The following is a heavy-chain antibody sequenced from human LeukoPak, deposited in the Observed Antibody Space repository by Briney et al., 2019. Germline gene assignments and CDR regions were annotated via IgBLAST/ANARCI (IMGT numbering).Heavy chain of an antibody. CDR2: IYYSGGT. Sequence: SETLFLTCTVSGGSISSSSYYWGWIRQPPGRGLEWIGTIYYSGGTYYNPSLKSRITISVDTSKNQFSLKMNSVTAADTAVYYCARSSRGWESLPWGNWFDPWGQGTLVTVSS. CDR3: ARSSRGWESLPWGNWFDP. CDR1: GGSISSSSYY. J-gene: IGHJ5*02. D-gene: IGHD1-26*01. V-gene: IGHV4-39*01.